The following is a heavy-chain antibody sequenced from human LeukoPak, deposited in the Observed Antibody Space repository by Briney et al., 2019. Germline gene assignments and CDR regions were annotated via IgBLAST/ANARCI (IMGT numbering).Heavy chain of an antibody. D-gene: IGHD4/OR15-4a*01. V-gene: IGHV4-34*01. CDR1: GFTFSDYY. CDR3: ARGRAPMDV. CDR2: INHSGST. J-gene: IGHJ6*03. Sequence: SGGSLRLSCAASGFTFSDYYMSWIRQAPGKGLEWIGEINHSGSTNYNPSLKSRVTISVDTSKNQFSLKLSSVTAADTAVYYCARGRAPMDVWGKGTTVTVSS.